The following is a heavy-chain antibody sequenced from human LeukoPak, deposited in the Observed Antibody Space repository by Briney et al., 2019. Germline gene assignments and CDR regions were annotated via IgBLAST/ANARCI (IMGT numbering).Heavy chain of an antibody. CDR1: GYTYTSYA. D-gene: IGHD5-18*01. V-gene: IGHV7-4-1*02. CDR2: INTNTVNP. Sequence: APEKVSCKASGYTYTSYAMNWVRQATGQWLEWMGWINTNTVNPTYAQGFTGRFVFSLDTSVSTAYLQISSLKAEDTAVYYCARGCGYSYGYVCYYGMDVWGQGTTVTVSS. J-gene: IGHJ6*02. CDR3: ARGCGYSYGYVCYYGMDV.